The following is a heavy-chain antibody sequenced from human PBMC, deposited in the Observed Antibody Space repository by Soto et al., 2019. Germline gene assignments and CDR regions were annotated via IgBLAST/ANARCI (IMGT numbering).Heavy chain of an antibody. Sequence: QVQLVESGGGVVQPGRYLRLSCAASGYTFSSYGMHWVRQAPGKGLEWVAVIWYDGSNKYYADSVKGRFTISRDNSKNTLYLQMNSLRAEDTAVYYCAGAYCSGGSCFDAFDIWGLGTMVTVSS. J-gene: IGHJ3*02. CDR3: AGAYCSGGSCFDAFDI. V-gene: IGHV3-33*01. CDR2: IWYDGSNK. CDR1: GYTFSSYG. D-gene: IGHD2-15*01.